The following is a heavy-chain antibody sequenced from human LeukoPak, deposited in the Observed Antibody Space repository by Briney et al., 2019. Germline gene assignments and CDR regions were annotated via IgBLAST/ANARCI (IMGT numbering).Heavy chain of an antibody. J-gene: IGHJ4*02. D-gene: IGHD3-22*01. Sequence: SETLSLTCTVSGGSISSYYWSWIRQPPGKGLEWIGYIYYSGSTNYNPSLKSRVSISVDTSKNQFSLKLSSVTAADTAVYYCARHGGYHSPIDYWGQGTLVTVSS. CDR3: ARHGGYHSPIDY. CDR1: GGSISSYY. V-gene: IGHV4-59*08. CDR2: IYYSGST.